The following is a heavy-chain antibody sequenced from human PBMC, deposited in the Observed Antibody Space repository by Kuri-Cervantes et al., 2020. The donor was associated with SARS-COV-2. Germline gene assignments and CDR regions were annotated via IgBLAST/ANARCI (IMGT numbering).Heavy chain of an antibody. V-gene: IGHV3-30*04. Sequence: GESLKISCAASGFTFGSYAMHWVRQAPGKGLEWVAVISYDGSNKYYADSVKGRFTISRDNSKNTLYLQMNSLRAEDTAVYYCARGGVRGLHPYMDVWGKGTTVTVSS. CDR3: ARGGVRGLHPYMDV. D-gene: IGHD1-1*01. CDR1: GFTFGSYA. J-gene: IGHJ6*03. CDR2: ISYDGSNK.